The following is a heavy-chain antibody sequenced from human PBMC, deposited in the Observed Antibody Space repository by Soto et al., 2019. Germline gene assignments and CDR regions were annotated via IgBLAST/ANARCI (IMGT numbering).Heavy chain of an antibody. V-gene: IGHV3-33*01. Sequence: ESGGGVVQPGRSLRLSCAASGFTFSSYGMHWVRQAPGKGLEWVAVIWYDGSNKYYADSVKGRFTISRDNSKNTLYLQMNSLRAEDTAVYYCARAGGKYQLLWAGMDYWGQGTLVTVSS. CDR3: ARAGGKYQLLWAGMDY. D-gene: IGHD2-2*01. CDR1: GFTFSSYG. CDR2: IWYDGSNK. J-gene: IGHJ4*02.